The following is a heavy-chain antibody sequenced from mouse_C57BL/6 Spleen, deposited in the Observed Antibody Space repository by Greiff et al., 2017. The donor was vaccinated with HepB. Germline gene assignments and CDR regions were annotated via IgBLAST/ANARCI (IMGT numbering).Heavy chain of an antibody. CDR1: GYTFTSYW. V-gene: IGHV1-64*01. D-gene: IGHD2-1*01. CDR2: IHPNSGGT. J-gene: IGHJ1*03. CDR3: ARRGNYGNYWYFDV. Sequence: QVQLQQPGAELVKPGASVKLSCKASGYTFTSYWMHWVKQRPGQGLEWIGMIHPNSGGTNYNEKFKSKATLTVDKSSSTAYMQLSSLTSEDSAVYYCARRGNYGNYWYFDVWGTGTTVTVSS.